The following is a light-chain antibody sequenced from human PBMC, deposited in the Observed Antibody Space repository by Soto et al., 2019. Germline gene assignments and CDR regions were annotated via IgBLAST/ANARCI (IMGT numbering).Light chain of an antibody. CDR3: QQLDTYPRT. CDR2: AAS. CDR1: QGISSY. Sequence: IQLTRPQSSLSASVEDRVTITCRAIQGISSYLACYQQRPRKAPKLLMYAASTLQSGVPSRFSGSGSGTDFTLTISSLQPEDFATYYCQQLDTYPRTFGPGTKVDIK. V-gene: IGKV1-9*01. J-gene: IGKJ3*01.